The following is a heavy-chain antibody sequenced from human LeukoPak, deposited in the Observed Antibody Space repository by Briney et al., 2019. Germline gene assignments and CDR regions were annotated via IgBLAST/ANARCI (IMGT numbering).Heavy chain of an antibody. D-gene: IGHD6-19*01. CDR1: GFTFSDEY. J-gene: IGHJ4*02. V-gene: IGHV3-11*03. CDR3: ARSRGAGPGAYFDY. Sequence: PGGSLRLSCAASGFTFSDEYMSWIRQAPGKGLEWVSYISNTGSYTNYAASVKGRFTISRDNAKNSLYLQMNSLRAEDTAVYYCARSRGAGPGAYFDYWGQGTLITVSS. CDR2: ISNTGSYT.